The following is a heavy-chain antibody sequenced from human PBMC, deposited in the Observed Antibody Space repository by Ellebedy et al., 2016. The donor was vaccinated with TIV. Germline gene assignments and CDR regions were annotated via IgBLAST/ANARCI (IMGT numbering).Heavy chain of an antibody. V-gene: IGHV5-10-1*01. CDR2: IDPSDFYT. D-gene: IGHD3-10*01. CDR1: GYSFTSYW. J-gene: IGHJ5*02. Sequence: GESLKISXKGSGYSFTSYWISWVRQMPGKGLEWMGRIDPSDFYTNYSPSFQGHVTISADKSISTAYLQWSSLKASDTAMYYCARNGPVLLWFGEYNWFDPWGQGTLVTVSS. CDR3: ARNGPVLLWFGEYNWFDP.